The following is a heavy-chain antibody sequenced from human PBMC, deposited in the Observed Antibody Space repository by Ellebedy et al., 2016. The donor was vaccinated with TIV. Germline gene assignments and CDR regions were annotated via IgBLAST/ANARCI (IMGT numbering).Heavy chain of an antibody. J-gene: IGHJ4*02. V-gene: IGHV3-20*04. D-gene: IGHD1-14*01. CDR3: ARGGNAESAVSH. CDR1: GFTFDEFG. CDR2: INWNGDTP. Sequence: GESLKISCAGSGFTFDEFGMSWVRQTPGKGLEWVSGINWNGDTPSYGDSVKGRFTISRDNAKNSLYLQMSSLRAEDTALYYCARGGNAESAVSHWGQGTLVTVSS.